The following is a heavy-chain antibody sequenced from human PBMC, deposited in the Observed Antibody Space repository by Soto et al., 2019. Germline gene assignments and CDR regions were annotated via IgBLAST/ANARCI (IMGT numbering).Heavy chain of an antibody. Sequence: GGSLRLSCEASGFTFRSYGMHWVRQAPGKGLEWVAVIKSDGTSQYYSDSVEGRFFISRDNRKNTLFLQMNNLRPDDTAVYYCAKPRSSLECPQIYPRGHRAPLTISS. D-gene: IGHD3-3*01. CDR2: IKSDGTSQ. J-gene: IGHJ5*02. V-gene: IGHV3-30*02. CDR3: AKPRSSLECPQIYP. CDR1: GFTFRSYG.